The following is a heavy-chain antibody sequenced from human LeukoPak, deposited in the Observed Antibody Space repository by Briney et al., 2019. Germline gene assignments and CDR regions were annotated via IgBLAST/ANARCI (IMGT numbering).Heavy chain of an antibody. J-gene: IGHJ4*02. Sequence: GGSLRLSCAASGFAVSNYVIHWVRQAPGKGLEWVATIWYDGSNSYYADSVKGRFTISRDNSKNTLYLQMNSLRAEDTAVYYCARDLGYCTNGVCHTRFDYWGQGTLVAVSS. V-gene: IGHV3-33*01. CDR2: IWYDGSNS. CDR1: GFAVSNYV. D-gene: IGHD2-8*01. CDR3: ARDLGYCTNGVCHTRFDY.